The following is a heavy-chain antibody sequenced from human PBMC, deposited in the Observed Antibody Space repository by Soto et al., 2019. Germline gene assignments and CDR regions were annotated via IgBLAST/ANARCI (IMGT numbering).Heavy chain of an antibody. CDR2: IYYSGST. D-gene: IGHD1-26*01. Sequence: PSETLSLTCTVSGGSVSSGSYYWSWVRQPPGKGLEWIAYIYYSGSTNYNPSLKSRVTISVDRSMNQFSLKLNSVTAADTAVDYCARATYYYYGRDVWGQGTTVTVS. CDR3: ARATYYYYGRDV. CDR1: GGSVSSGSYY. V-gene: IGHV4-61*01. J-gene: IGHJ6*02.